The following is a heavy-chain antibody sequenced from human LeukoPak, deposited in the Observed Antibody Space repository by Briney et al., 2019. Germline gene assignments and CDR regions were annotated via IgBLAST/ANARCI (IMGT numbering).Heavy chain of an antibody. Sequence: ASVKVSCKASGGTFSSYDISWVRQAPGQGLEWMGWISAYNGNTNYAQKLQGRVTMTTDTSTSTAYMELRSLRSDDTAVYYCARAPMVRGVISDSRIDYWGQGTLVTVSS. CDR2: ISAYNGNT. J-gene: IGHJ4*02. V-gene: IGHV1-18*01. CDR1: GGTFSSYD. CDR3: ARAPMVRGVISDSRIDY. D-gene: IGHD3-10*01.